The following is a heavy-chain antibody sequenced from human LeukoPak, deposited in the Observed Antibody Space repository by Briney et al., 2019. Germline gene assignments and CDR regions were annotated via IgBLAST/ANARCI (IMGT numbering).Heavy chain of an antibody. Sequence: SETLSLTCAVYGGSFSGYYWSWIRQPPGKGLEWIGEINHSGSTNYNPSLKSRVTISVDTSKNQFSLKLSSVTAADTAVYYRARRVLVRFLEWYDAFDIWGQGTMVTVSS. CDR2: INHSGST. CDR1: GGSFSGYY. D-gene: IGHD3-3*01. J-gene: IGHJ3*02. CDR3: ARRVLVRFLEWYDAFDI. V-gene: IGHV4-34*01.